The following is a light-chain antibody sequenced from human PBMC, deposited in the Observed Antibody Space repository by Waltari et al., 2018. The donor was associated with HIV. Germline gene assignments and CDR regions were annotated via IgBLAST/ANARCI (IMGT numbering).Light chain of an antibody. J-gene: IGKJ2*03. CDR2: KAS. CDR1: QSISSW. V-gene: IGKV1-5*03. Sequence: DIKMTQSPSTLSASVGDRVTITCRASQSISSWLAWYQQKPGKAPKLLIYKASSLESGVPSRFSGTGSGTEFTLTINSLQPDDFATYYCQQYDSNSPYSFGQGTKLEIK. CDR3: QQYDSNSPYS.